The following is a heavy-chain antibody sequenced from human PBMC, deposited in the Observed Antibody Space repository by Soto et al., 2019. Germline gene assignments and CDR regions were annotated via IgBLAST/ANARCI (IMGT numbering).Heavy chain of an antibody. CDR2: IYSGGST. CDR1: GFTVSTKY. Sequence: GGSLRLSCAASGFTVSTKYMSWVRQAPGKGLEWVSVIYSGGSTFYADSVKGRFTISRDNSKNTLNLQMNSLRAEDTAVYYCAKGSKWLRFPFDYWGQGTLVTVSS. J-gene: IGHJ4*02. D-gene: IGHD5-12*01. CDR3: AKGSKWLRFPFDY. V-gene: IGHV3-66*01.